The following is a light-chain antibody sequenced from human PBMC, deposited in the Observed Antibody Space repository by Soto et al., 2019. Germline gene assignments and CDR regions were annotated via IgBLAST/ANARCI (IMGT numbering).Light chain of an antibody. V-gene: IGKV3-20*01. CDR1: QTVTSSY. CDR2: GAS. J-gene: IGKJ1*01. CDR3: QQYGSSPGT. Sequence: EIVLTQSPGTLSLSPGERATLSCRASQTVTSSYLAWYQQKPGQAPRLLIYGASSRATGIPDSFSGSGSGTDFTLTISRREPVDVAVYYCQQYGSSPGTFGQGTKVEIK.